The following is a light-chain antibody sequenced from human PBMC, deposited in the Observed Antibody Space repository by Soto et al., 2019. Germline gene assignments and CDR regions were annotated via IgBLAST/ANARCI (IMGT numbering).Light chain of an antibody. CDR1: QSISTW. Sequence: DIQMTQSPSTLSASVGDRVPITCRASQSISTWLAWYQRKPAKAPKLLIYKASSLESGVQSRFSGSGSGTEFTLTISSLQPDDFATYYCQQYNNYPRTFGGGTKVDIK. J-gene: IGKJ4*01. V-gene: IGKV1-5*03. CDR3: QQYNNYPRT. CDR2: KAS.